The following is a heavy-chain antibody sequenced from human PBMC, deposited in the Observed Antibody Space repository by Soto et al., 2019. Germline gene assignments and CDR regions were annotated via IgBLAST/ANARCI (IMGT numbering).Heavy chain of an antibody. CDR1: GGSISSGDYY. J-gene: IGHJ4*02. CDR2: IYHRGST. CDR3: ARAESVGHTVAPDY. V-gene: IGHV4-31*03. D-gene: IGHD2-21*01. Sequence: PSETLSLTCTVSGGSISSGDYYWNWIRQHPGKGLEWIGYIYHRGSTKYNPSLKNRVTISVDTSKNQISLKLSSLSAADTAVYYWARAESVGHTVAPDYWGQGTLVTVSS.